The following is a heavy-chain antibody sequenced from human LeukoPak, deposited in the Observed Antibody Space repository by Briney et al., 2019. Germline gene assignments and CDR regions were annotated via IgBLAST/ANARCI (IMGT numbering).Heavy chain of an antibody. J-gene: IGHJ4*02. V-gene: IGHV3-74*01. CDR2: INSDGSWT. CDR1: GNYW. Sequence: GGSLRLSCAASGNYWMHWVRQAPGKGLVWVSHINSDGSWTSYADSVKGRFIISKDNAKNTVYLQMNSLRAEDTAVYYCVSFYETYWGRGTLVTVSS. D-gene: IGHD2/OR15-2a*01. CDR3: VSFYETY.